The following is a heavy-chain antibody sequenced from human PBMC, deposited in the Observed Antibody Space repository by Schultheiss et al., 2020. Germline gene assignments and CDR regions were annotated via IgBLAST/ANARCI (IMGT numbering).Heavy chain of an antibody. D-gene: IGHD5-18*01. CDR1: GGSISSYY. CDR3: ARGGRYSYGGGDMDV. V-gene: IGHV4-59*08. J-gene: IGHJ6*03. CDR2: IYYSGST. Sequence: SQTLSLTCTVSGGSISSYYWSWIRQPPGKGLEWIGSIYYSGSTYYNPSLKSRVTISVDTSKNQFSLKLSSVTAADTAVYYCARGGRYSYGGGDMDVWGKGTTVTVSS.